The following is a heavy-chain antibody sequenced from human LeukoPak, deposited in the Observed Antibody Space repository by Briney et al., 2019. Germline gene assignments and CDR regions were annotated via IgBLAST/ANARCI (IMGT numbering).Heavy chain of an antibody. CDR2: ISSSGSTI. D-gene: IGHD1-26*01. CDR3: ARDGNSIVGATTRNY. CDR1: GFTFSDYY. Sequence: GGSLRLSCAASGFTFSDYYMSWIRQAPGKGLKRVSYISSSGSTIYYADSVKGRFTISRDNAKNSLYLQMNSLRAEDTAVYYCARDGNSIVGATTRNYWGQGTLVTVSS. J-gene: IGHJ4*02. V-gene: IGHV3-11*04.